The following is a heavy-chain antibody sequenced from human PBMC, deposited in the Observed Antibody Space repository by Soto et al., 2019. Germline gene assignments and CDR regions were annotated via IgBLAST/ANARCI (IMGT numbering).Heavy chain of an antibody. V-gene: IGHV3-23*01. CDR3: AKPVGYYDSSDY. CDR2: LSGTGGAA. J-gene: IGHJ4*02. CDR1: GFAFSSYP. D-gene: IGHD3-22*01. Sequence: PGGSLRLSCTASGFAFSSYPLAWVRQTPGKGLEWVSALSGTGGAAYYLDSLKGRFTISRDNSKNTLYLQMNTLRAEDTAVYYCAKPVGYYDSSDYWGQGTPVTVSS.